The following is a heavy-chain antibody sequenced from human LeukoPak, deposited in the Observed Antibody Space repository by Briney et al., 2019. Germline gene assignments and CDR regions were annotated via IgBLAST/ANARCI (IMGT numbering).Heavy chain of an antibody. D-gene: IGHD3/OR15-3a*01. CDR1: GDSISSSNSY. J-gene: IGHJ4*02. CDR2: IYYSGNT. Sequence: SETLSLTCTVSGDSISSSNSYWGWIRQPPGKGLEWIGSIYYSGNTYYNASLKSRVSISVDTSKNQFSLSLTSVTAADTAVYYCARQTGSGLFILPGGQGTLVTVSS. CDR3: ARQTGSGLFILP. V-gene: IGHV4-39*01.